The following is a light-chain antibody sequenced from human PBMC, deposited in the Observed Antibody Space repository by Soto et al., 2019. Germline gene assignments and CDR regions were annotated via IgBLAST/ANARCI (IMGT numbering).Light chain of an antibody. CDR1: SANIGTNP. CDR2: YNN. J-gene: IGLJ2*01. V-gene: IGLV1-44*01. Sequence: QSVLTQPPSASGTPGQRVTIACSGGSANIGTNPVNWYQQVAGTAPTLLISYNNQRPSGVPDRFSVSNSGTSASLAISGLQSEDEADYYCATWDDSLNGVLFGGGTKVTVL. CDR3: ATWDDSLNGVL.